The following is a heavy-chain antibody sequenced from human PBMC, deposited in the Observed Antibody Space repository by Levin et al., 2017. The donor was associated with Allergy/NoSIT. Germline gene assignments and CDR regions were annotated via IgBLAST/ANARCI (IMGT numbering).Heavy chain of an antibody. CDR3: ARSIPRLLLWFGAPSYDAFDI. D-gene: IGHD3-10*01. J-gene: IGHJ3*02. CDR2: INHSGST. Sequence: SETLSLTCAVYGGSFSGYYWSWIRQPPGKGLEWIGEINHSGSTNYNPSLKSRVTISVDTSKNQFSLKLSSVTAAAPAVYYCARSIPRLLLWFGAPSYDAFDIWGQGTMVTVSS. V-gene: IGHV4-34*01. CDR1: GGSFSGYY.